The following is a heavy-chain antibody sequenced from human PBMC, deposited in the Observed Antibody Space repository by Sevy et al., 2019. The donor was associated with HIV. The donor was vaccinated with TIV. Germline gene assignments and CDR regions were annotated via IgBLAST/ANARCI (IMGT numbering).Heavy chain of an antibody. J-gene: IGHJ4*02. Sequence: ASVKVSCKTSGYTFNNYGISSVREAPGQGLEWMGWISVYGETNYAQKVQDRLTVTTDTSTATAYMELRSLRSDDTAVYDCARGLYFDFGAYWGQGTLVTVSS. CDR2: ISVYGET. CDR1: GYTFNNYG. CDR3: ARGLYFDFGAY. D-gene: IGHD3-10*01. V-gene: IGHV1-18*01.